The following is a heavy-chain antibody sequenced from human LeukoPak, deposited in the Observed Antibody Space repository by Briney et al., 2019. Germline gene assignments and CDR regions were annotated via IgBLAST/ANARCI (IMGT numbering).Heavy chain of an antibody. Sequence: PSETLSLTCTVSGGSISSYYWNWIRQPPGKGLEWIAYIYYSGNTNYNPSLKSRVTISVDTSKNQFSLKLSSATAADTAVYYCARDVGATPGYFDYWGQGTLVTVSS. CDR3: ARDVGATPGYFDY. J-gene: IGHJ4*02. CDR1: GGSISSYY. CDR2: IYYSGNT. V-gene: IGHV4-59*01. D-gene: IGHD1-26*01.